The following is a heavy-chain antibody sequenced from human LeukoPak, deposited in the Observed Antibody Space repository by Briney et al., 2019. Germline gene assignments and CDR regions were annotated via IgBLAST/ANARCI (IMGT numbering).Heavy chain of an antibody. D-gene: IGHD6-13*01. CDR3: AKGATGYSTSGYFDY. J-gene: IGHJ4*02. V-gene: IGHV3-9*03. CDR2: ISWNSGSI. Sequence: GRSLRLSCAASGFTFDDYAMHWVRQAPGKGLEWVSGISWNSGSIGYADSVKGRFTISRDNAKSSLYLQMNSLRAEDMALYYCAKGATGYSTSGYFDYWGQGTLVTVSS. CDR1: GFTFDDYA.